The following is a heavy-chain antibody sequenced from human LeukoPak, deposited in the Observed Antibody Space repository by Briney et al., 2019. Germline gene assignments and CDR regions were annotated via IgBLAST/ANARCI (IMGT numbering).Heavy chain of an antibody. CDR3: ARGRIVGATDY. D-gene: IGHD1-26*01. CDR2: IWSNGNNK. CDR1: GFLVSSCG. V-gene: IGHV3-33*01. J-gene: IGHJ4*02. Sequence: GGSLRLSCAASGFLVSSCGMHWVRQAPGKGLEWVGVIWSNGNNKYYADSVKGRFTISRDNAKNSLYLQMNSLRAEDTAVYYCARGRIVGATDYWGQGTLVTVSS.